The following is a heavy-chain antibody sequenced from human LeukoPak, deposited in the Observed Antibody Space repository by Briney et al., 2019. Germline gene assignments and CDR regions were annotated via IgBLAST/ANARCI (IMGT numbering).Heavy chain of an antibody. Sequence: SETLSLTCPVSGGSISSTNYYWSWIRQPPGKGLEWIGYIYYSGSTYYNPSLKSRVTISVDTSKNQFSLKLSSVTAADTAVYYCARGGRYFDWLLSDNGRFWFDYWGQGTLVTVSS. CDR1: GGSISSTNYY. CDR2: IYYSGST. J-gene: IGHJ4*02. CDR3: ARGGRYFDWLLSDNGRFWFDY. V-gene: IGHV4-30-4*01. D-gene: IGHD3-9*01.